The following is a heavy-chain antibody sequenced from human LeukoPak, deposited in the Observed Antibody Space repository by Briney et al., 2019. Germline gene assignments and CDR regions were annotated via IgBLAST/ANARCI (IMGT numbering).Heavy chain of an antibody. V-gene: IGHV1-46*03. CDR3: ARAGYCTNGVCYTDYYYMDV. D-gene: IGHD2-8*01. CDR2: INPSGGST. Sequence: ASVKVSCKASGYTFTSYYMHWVRQAPGQGLGWMGIINPSGGSTSYAQKFQGRVTMTRDTSTSTVYMELSSLRSEDTAVYYCARAGYCTNGVCYTDYYYMDVWGKGTTVTVSS. CDR1: GYTFTSYY. J-gene: IGHJ6*03.